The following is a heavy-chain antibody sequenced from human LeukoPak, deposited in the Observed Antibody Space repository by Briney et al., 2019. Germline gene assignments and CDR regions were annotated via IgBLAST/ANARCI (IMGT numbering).Heavy chain of an antibody. V-gene: IGHV1-18*01. CDR1: GYTFTSYG. CDR2: ISAYNGNT. D-gene: IGHD2-2*01. Sequence: GASVKVSCKASGYTFTSYGISWVRQAPGQGLEWMGWISAYNGNTNYAQKLQGRVTMTTDTSTSTAYMELRSLRSDDTAVYYCARDLRVYCSSTSCLPGGYWGQGTLVTVSS. J-gene: IGHJ4*02. CDR3: ARDLRVYCSSTSCLPGGY.